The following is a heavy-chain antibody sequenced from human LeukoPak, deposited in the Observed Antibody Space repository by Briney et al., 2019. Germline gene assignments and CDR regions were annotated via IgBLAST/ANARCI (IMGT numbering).Heavy chain of an antibody. CDR2: IIPIFGTA. CDR1: GGTFSSYA. CDR3: ARDLEKNWEGNAFDI. D-gene: IGHD7-27*01. J-gene: IGHJ3*02. V-gene: IGHV1-69*13. Sequence: SVKVSCKASGGTFSSYAISWVRQAPGQGLEWMGGIIPIFGTANYAQKFQGRVTITADESTSTAYMELSSLRSEDTAVYYCARDLEKNWEGNAFDIWGQGTMATVSS.